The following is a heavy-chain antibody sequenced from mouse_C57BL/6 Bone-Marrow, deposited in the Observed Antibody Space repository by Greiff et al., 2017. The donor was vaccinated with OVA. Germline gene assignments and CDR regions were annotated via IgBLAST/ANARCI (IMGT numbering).Heavy chain of an antibody. Sequence: QVQLKESGAELARPGALVKLSCKASGYTFTSYGISWVKQRTGQGLEWIGEIYPRSGNTYYNEKFKGKATLTADKSSSTAYMELRSLTSEDSAVYFCARSDWDVGFAYWGQGTLVTVSA. J-gene: IGHJ3*01. V-gene: IGHV1-81*01. D-gene: IGHD4-1*01. CDR1: GYTFTSYG. CDR2: IYPRSGNT. CDR3: ARSDWDVGFAY.